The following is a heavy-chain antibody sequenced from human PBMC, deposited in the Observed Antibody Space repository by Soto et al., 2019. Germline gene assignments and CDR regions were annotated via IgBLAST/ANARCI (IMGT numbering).Heavy chain of an antibody. V-gene: IGHV3-21*01. CDR2: ISSSSSYI. CDR3: ARDQALYYYDSSGYYDFLFDY. Sequence: EVQLVESGGGLVKPGGSLRLSCAASGFTFSSYSMNWVRQAPGKGLEWVSSISSSSSYIYYADSVKGRFTISRDNAKNSLYLQMNSLRAEDTAVYYCARDQALYYYDSSGYYDFLFDYWGQGTLVTVSS. D-gene: IGHD3-22*01. CDR1: GFTFSSYS. J-gene: IGHJ4*02.